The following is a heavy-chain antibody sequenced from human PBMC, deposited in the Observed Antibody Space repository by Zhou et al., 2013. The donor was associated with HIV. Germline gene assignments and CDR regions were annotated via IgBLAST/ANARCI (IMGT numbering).Heavy chain of an antibody. D-gene: IGHD6-19*01. J-gene: IGHJ3*02. CDR1: GGNFRSHA. Sequence: QVQLVQSGAEVRKPGSSVKVSCKASGGNFRSHAITWVRQAPGQGLEWMGGIMPMFGTSNYAQKFQGRLTITADESRRTAKMELSGLTSEDTGIYYCATQRQWLVTRGASDIWGQGTMV. CDR3: ATQRQWLVTRGASDI. CDR2: IMPMFGTS. V-gene: IGHV1-69*12.